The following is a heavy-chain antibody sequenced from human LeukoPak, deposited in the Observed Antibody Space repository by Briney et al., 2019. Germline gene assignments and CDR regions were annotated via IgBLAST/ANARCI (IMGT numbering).Heavy chain of an antibody. CDR1: GFTFSSYA. Sequence: GGSLRLSCAASGFTFSSYAVHWVRQAPGKGLEWVAVISYDGSNKYYADSVKGRFTISRVNSKNTLYLQMNSLRAEDTAVYYCASDGGYNSYWGQGTLVTVSS. D-gene: IGHD5-24*01. J-gene: IGHJ4*02. CDR2: ISYDGSNK. V-gene: IGHV3-30-3*01. CDR3: ASDGGYNSY.